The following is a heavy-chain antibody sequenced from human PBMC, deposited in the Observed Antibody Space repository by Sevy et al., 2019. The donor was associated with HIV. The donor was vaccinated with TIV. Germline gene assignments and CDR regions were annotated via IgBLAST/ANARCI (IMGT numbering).Heavy chain of an antibody. Sequence: GGSLRLSCAASGFTFSTYAMTWVRQGPGKGLEWVSSISATGGSTFYADSVKGRFTVSRDNSKNTLYLQMNSLRADDTAVYYCAKRSTNWGQGTLVTVSS. J-gene: IGHJ4*02. CDR2: ISATGGST. CDR1: GFTFSTYA. V-gene: IGHV3-23*01. CDR3: AKRSTN.